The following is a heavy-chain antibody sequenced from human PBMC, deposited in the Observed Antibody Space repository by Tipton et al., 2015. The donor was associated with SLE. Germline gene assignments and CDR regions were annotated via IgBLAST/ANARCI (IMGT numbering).Heavy chain of an antibody. CDR1: GGSISSSSYY. Sequence: TLSLTCTVSGGSISSSSYYWGWISQLPGKGLEWIGSISHSGSTYYNPSLKSRVTNSVDTSKNQFSLKLSAVTAADTAVYYCARAQSIQLWCGGAIDIWGQATMVTVSS. J-gene: IGHJ3*02. CDR3: ARAQSIQLWCGGAIDI. V-gene: IGHV4-39*07. D-gene: IGHD5-18*01. CDR2: ISHSGST.